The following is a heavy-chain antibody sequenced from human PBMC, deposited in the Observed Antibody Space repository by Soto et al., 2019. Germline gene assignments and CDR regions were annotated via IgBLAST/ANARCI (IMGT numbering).Heavy chain of an antibody. V-gene: IGHV3-21*01. D-gene: IGHD3-10*01. CDR2: ISSSSSYI. CDR1: GFTLSTYS. Sequence: VGSLRLSCAASGFTLSTYSMNWVRQAPGKGLEWVSSISSSSSYIYYADSVKGRFTISRDNARNSLYLQMNSLRAEDTAVYYCARDLGGSGSFFFWGQGALVTVSS. CDR3: ARDLGGSGSFFF. J-gene: IGHJ4*02.